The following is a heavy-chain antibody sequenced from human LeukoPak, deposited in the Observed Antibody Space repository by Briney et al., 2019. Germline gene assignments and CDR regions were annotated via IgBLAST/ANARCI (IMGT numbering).Heavy chain of an antibody. CDR1: GGSISSSSYY. V-gene: IGHV4-39*01. CDR2: IYYSGST. D-gene: IGHD6-13*01. CDR3: ARQRSSWYSFWDY. J-gene: IGHJ4*02. Sequence: KSSETLSLTCTVSGGSISSSSYYWGWIRQPPRKGLEWIGSIYYSGSTYYNPSLKSRVTISVDTSKNQFSLKLSSVTAADTAVYYCARQRSSWYSFWDYWGQGTLVTVSS.